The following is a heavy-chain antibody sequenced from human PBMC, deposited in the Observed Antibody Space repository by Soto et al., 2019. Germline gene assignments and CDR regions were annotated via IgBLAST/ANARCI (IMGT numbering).Heavy chain of an antibody. V-gene: IGHV3-30*03. Sequence: GGSLRLSCAASGFTFSSYGMHWVRQAPGKGLEWVAVISYDGRNKYYADSVKGRFTISRDNSKNTLYLQMNSLRAEDTAVYYCVRRNIVVVPAARAHAFDIWGQGTMVTVSS. CDR1: GFTFSSYG. CDR3: VRRNIVVVPAARAHAFDI. CDR2: ISYDGRNK. J-gene: IGHJ3*02. D-gene: IGHD2-2*01.